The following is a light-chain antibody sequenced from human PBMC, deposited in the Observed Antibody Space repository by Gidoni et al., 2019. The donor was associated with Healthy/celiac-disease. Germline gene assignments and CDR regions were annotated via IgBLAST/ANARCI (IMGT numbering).Light chain of an antibody. CDR2: GAS. Sequence: EIVLTQSPGTLSLSPGERATLSCRASQSVSSSYLAWYQQKPGQAPRLLIYGASSRATGIPDRFSGSGSGTDFTLTISRLEPEDFAVYYCQQYGSSPPAHTVGGGTKVEIK. CDR3: QQYGSSPPAHT. J-gene: IGKJ4*01. CDR1: QSVSSSY. V-gene: IGKV3-20*01.